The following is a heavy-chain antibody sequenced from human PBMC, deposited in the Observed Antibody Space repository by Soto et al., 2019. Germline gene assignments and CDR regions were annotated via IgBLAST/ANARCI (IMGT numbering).Heavy chain of an antibody. Sequence: GGSLRLSCAASGFTYSTYTMHWVRQAPGKGLEWVAVISYDGNNKFYADSVKGRFTISRDSTKQTLYLQMNSLRPDDTAMYYCARDGVSFILYIRHYGTYIVYWGQGVLVT. V-gene: IGHV3-30-3*01. CDR2: ISYDGNNK. J-gene: IGHJ4*02. CDR1: GFTYSTYT. D-gene: IGHD3-16*01. CDR3: ARDGVSFILYIRHYGTYIVY.